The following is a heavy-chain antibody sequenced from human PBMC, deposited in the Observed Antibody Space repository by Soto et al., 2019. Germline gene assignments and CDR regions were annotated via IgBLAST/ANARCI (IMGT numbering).Heavy chain of an antibody. D-gene: IGHD3-22*01. CDR1: GFTFSSYS. V-gene: IGHV3-21*01. Sequence: EVQLVESGGGLVKPGGSLRLSCAASGFTFSSYSMNWVRQAPGKGLEWVSSISSSSSYIYYADSVKGRFTISSDNAKNSLYLQMNSLRAEDTAVYYCARVVDYYDPYCYYGMDVWGQGTTVTVSS. CDR3: ARVVDYYDPYCYYGMDV. CDR2: ISSSSSYI. J-gene: IGHJ6*02.